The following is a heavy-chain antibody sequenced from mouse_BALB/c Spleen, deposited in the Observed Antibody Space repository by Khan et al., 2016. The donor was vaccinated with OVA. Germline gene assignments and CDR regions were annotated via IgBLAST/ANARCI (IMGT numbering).Heavy chain of an antibody. D-gene: IGHD1-2*01. V-gene: IGHV2-6-7*01. CDR1: GFSLTDYG. J-gene: IGHJ3*01. CDR3: ARELRLGGFAY. CDR2: IWGDGST. Sequence: VQLVESGPGLVAPSQSLSITCTVSGFSLTDYGANWVRQPLGKGLEGRGMIWGDGSTDYSSALKSRLSTNKDNSKSQVFLQMNILQTDDTASYYCARELRLGGFAYWGRGTLIPVSA.